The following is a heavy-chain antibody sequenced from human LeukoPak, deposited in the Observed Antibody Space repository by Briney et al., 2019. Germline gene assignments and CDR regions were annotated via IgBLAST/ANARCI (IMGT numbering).Heavy chain of an antibody. J-gene: IGHJ6*03. CDR2: ISAYNGNT. D-gene: IGHD3-22*01. Sequence: ASVKVSCKASGYTFTSYGISWVRQAPGQGLEWMGWISAYNGNTNYAQKLQGRATMTTDTSTSTAYMELRSLRSDDTAVYYCARAQSGYYDSSGYPYHYYYYYYMDVWGKGTTVTVSS. V-gene: IGHV1-18*01. CDR3: ARAQSGYYDSSGYPYHYYYYYYMDV. CDR1: GYTFTSYG.